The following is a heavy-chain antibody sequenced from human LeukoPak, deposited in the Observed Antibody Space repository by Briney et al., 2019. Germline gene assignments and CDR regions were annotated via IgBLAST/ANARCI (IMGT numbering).Heavy chain of an antibody. V-gene: IGHV4-38-2*02. D-gene: IGHD2-8*01. CDR3: ARHFPVHNWFDP. Sequence: SETLSLTYTVSGYSISSGYYWGWIRQPPGKGLEWIGSIYYSGSTYYNPSLKSRVTISVDTSKNQFSLKLSSVTAADTAVYYCARHFPVHNWFDPWGQGTLVTVSS. CDR1: GYSISSGYY. J-gene: IGHJ5*02. CDR2: IYYSGST.